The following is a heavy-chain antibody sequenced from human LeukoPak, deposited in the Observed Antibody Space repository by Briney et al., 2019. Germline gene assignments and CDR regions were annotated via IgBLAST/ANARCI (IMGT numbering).Heavy chain of an antibody. V-gene: IGHV3-7*01. CDR2: IKPDGSEK. Sequence: PGGSLRLSCAASGFTFSTYWMTWVRQAPGKGLEWVATIKPDGSEKWYVESVKGRFIISRDNAKNSLYLQMNSLRVEDTAVYYCARGGSRQKEFWGQGTLVTVSS. CDR3: ARGGSRQKEF. D-gene: IGHD2-15*01. J-gene: IGHJ4*02. CDR1: GFTFSTYW.